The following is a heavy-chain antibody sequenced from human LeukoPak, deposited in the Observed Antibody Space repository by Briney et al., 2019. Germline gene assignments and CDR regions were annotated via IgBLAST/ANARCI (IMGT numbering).Heavy chain of an antibody. D-gene: IGHD1-1*01. CDR1: GGSFSGYY. CDR2: INHSGST. V-gene: IGHV4-34*01. J-gene: IGHJ6*03. Sequence: SETLSLTCAVYGGSFSGYYWSWIRQPPGKGLEWIGEINHSGSTNYNPSLKSRVTISVDTSKNQFSLKLSSVTAADTAVYYCAITTTHYYYMDVWGKGTTVTISS. CDR3: AITTTHYYYMDV.